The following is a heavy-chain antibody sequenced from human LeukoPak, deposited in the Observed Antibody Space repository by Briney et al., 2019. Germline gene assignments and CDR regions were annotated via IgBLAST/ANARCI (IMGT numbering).Heavy chain of an antibody. CDR2: LSGSGGST. CDR1: GFTFSSYA. V-gene: IGHV3-23*01. Sequence: GGSLRLSCAASGFTFSSYAMNWVRQAPGKGLQWASALSGSGGSTYYADSVKGRFTIFRDNSKNTMYLQMNSLRAEDTAVYYCAKGSMGRGPDYWGQGTLVTVSS. D-gene: IGHD3-10*01. CDR3: AKGSMGRGPDY. J-gene: IGHJ4*02.